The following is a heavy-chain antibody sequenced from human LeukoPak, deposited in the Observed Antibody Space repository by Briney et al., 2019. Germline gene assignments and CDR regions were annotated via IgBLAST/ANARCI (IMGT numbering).Heavy chain of an antibody. V-gene: IGHV3-74*01. Sequence: GGSLRLPCAASGFTFSNYWMHWVRQAPGKGLVWVSRINSDARSTSYADSVKGRFTISRDNAKNTLYLQMNSLRAEDTAVYYCARELAVADTFDYWGQGTLVTVSS. CDR1: GFTFSNYW. J-gene: IGHJ4*02. CDR3: ARELAVADTFDY. CDR2: INSDARST. D-gene: IGHD6-19*01.